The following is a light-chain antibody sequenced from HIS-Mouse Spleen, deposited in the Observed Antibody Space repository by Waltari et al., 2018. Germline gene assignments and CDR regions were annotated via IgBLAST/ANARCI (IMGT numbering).Light chain of an antibody. Sequence: EIVITQSPATLSLPPGGRATLSCRASQSVSSNLAWYQQKPGQAPRLLIYGASTRATGIPARFSGSGSGTDFTLTISSMQSEDFAVYYCQQYNNWWTFGQGTKVEIK. CDR1: QSVSSN. CDR2: GAS. V-gene: IGKV3-15*01. CDR3: QQYNNWWT. J-gene: IGKJ1*01.